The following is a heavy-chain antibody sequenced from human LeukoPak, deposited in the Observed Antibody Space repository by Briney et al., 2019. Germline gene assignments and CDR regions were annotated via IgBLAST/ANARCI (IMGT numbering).Heavy chain of an antibody. V-gene: IGHV4-59*01. CDR2: IYYSGTT. CDR3: ARSLRGFGELSRFWFDP. CDR1: GGSISSYY. D-gene: IGHD3-10*01. Sequence: SETLSLTCTVSGGSISSYYWSWIRQPPGKGLEWIGYIYYSGTTNYNPSLKSRVTISVDTSKNQFSLKLSSVTAADTAVYYCARSLRGFGELSRFWFDPWGQGTLVTVSS. J-gene: IGHJ5*02.